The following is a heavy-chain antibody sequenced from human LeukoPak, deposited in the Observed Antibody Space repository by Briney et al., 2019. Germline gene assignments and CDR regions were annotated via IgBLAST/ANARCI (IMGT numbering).Heavy chain of an antibody. D-gene: IGHD3-9*01. CDR2: ISAYNGNT. CDR3: VRVLRYFDWSPSWFDP. V-gene: IGHV1-18*01. J-gene: IGHJ5*02. Sequence: GASVKVSCKASGYTFTSYGISWVRQAPGQGLEWMGWISAYNGNTNYAQKLQGRVTMTTDTSTSTAYMELRSLRSDDTAVYYCVRVLRYFDWSPSWFDPWGQGTLVTVSS. CDR1: GYTFTSYG.